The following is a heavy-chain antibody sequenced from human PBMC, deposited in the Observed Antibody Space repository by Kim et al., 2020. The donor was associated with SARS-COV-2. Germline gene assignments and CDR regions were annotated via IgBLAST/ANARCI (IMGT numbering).Heavy chain of an antibody. D-gene: IGHD3-22*01. CDR3: ARAPRIVVVIFDAFDI. J-gene: IGHJ3*02. Sequence: SGKGRFTISRDNAKNSLYLQMNSLRAEDTAVYYCARAPRIVVVIFDAFDIWGQGTMVTVSS. V-gene: IGHV3-11*06.